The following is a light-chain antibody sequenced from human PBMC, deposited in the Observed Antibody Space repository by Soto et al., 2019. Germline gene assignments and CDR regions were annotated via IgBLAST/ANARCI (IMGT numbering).Light chain of an antibody. CDR2: DAS. V-gene: IGKV3-11*01. CDR3: QQRSNWPT. Sequence: EIVLTQSPATLSLSPGERATLSCRASQSVSSYLAWYQQKPGQAPRLLIYDASNRATGIPARFSGSGSGTDFPLTISSQEAEAFAVYYCQQRSNWPTFGGGTKVEIK. CDR1: QSVSSY. J-gene: IGKJ4*01.